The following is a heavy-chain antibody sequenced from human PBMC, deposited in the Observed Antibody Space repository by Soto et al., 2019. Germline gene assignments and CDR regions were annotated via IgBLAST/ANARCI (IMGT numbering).Heavy chain of an antibody. Sequence: SETLSLTCAVYGGSFSGYYWSWIRQPPGKGLEWIGEVNHSGSTNYNPSLKSRVTISVDTSKNQFSLKLSSVTATDTAVYYCARGWSGLVIIRFDPWGQGTLVTVSS. V-gene: IGHV4-34*01. J-gene: IGHJ5*02. D-gene: IGHD3-9*01. CDR3: ARGWSGLVIIRFDP. CDR2: VNHSGST. CDR1: GGSFSGYY.